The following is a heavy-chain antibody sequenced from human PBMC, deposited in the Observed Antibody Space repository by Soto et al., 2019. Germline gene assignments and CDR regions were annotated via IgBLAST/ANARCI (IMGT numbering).Heavy chain of an antibody. V-gene: IGHV1-18*01. CDR1: GYTFSSYG. J-gene: IGHJ5*02. D-gene: IGHD3-10*01. CDR3: ARAAMVRGVIHSYDWFDP. Sequence: QVQLVQSGAEVKKPGASVKVSCKPSGYTFSSYGISWVRQAPGQGLEWMGWISAYNGNTNYAQKLQGRVTMTTDTSTSTAYMELRSLRSDDTAVYYCARAAMVRGVIHSYDWFDPWGQGTLVTVSS. CDR2: ISAYNGNT.